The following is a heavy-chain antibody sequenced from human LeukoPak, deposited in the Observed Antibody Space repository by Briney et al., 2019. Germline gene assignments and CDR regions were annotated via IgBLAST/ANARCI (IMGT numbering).Heavy chain of an antibody. V-gene: IGHV5-51*01. D-gene: IGHD2-2*01. CDR2: IYPGDSDT. CDR1: GYSFTSYW. CDR3: ARLGCSSTSCYALLPYYYYYMDA. J-gene: IGHJ6*03. Sequence: GESLKISCKGSGYSFTSYWIGWVRQMPGKGLEWMGIIYPGDSDTRYSPSFQGQVTISADKSISTAYLQWSSLKASDTAMYYCARLGCSSTSCYALLPYYYYYMDAWGKGTTVTVSS.